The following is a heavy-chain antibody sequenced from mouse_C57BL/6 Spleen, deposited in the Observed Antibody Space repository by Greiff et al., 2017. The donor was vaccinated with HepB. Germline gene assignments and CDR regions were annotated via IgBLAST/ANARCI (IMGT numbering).Heavy chain of an antibody. CDR2: INPNYGTT. V-gene: IGHV1-39*01. CDR1: GYSFTDYN. Sequence: EVQLVESGPELVKPGASVKISCKASGYSFTDYNMNWVKQSNGKSLEWIGVINPNYGTTSYNQKFKGKATLTVDQSSSTAYMQLNSLTSEDSAVYYCARGDYGSSYLYAMDYWGQGTSVTVSS. CDR3: ARGDYGSSYLYAMDY. J-gene: IGHJ4*01. D-gene: IGHD1-1*01.